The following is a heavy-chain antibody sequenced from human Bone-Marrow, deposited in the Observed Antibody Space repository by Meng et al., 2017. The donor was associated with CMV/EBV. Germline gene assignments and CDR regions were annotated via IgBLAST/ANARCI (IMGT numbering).Heavy chain of an antibody. Sequence: ASVKVSCKASGYTFSSYDINWVRQATGQGLEWMGWINPNSGGTNYAQKFQGRVTMTRDTSISTAYMELSRLRSEDTAVYYCARDGIAAANYYYGMDVWGQGTTVTVSS. J-gene: IGHJ6*02. CDR2: INPNSGGT. D-gene: IGHD6-13*01. V-gene: IGHV1-2*02. CDR3: ARDGIAAANYYYGMDV. CDR1: GYTFSSYD.